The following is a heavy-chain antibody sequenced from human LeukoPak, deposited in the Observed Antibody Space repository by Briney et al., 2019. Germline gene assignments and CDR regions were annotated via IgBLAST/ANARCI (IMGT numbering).Heavy chain of an antibody. CDR3: ARDRGSSGYIDY. Sequence: SETLSLTCAVSGGSISSGGYSWSWIRQPPGKGLEWIGYIYRSGSTYYNPSLKSRVTISVDRSKNQFSLKLSSVTAADTAVYYCARDRGSSGYIDYWGQGTLVTVSS. V-gene: IGHV4-30-2*01. D-gene: IGHD3-22*01. J-gene: IGHJ4*02. CDR2: IYRSGST. CDR1: GGSISSGGYS.